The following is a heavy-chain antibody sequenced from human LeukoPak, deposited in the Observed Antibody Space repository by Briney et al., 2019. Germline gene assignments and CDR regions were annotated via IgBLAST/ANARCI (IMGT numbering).Heavy chain of an antibody. Sequence: PSETLSHTCTVSGGSISSYYWSGIWQPPGRGREGMGYIYYSGSTNYNPSLKSRVTISLGTSKNQSSLKLSSVPPADAAVYYCGRARTGSYLADYYFDYWGQGTLVTVSS. J-gene: IGHJ4*02. CDR3: GRARTGSYLADYYFDY. CDR1: GGSISSYY. V-gene: IGHV4-59*01. D-gene: IGHD1-26*01. CDR2: IYYSGST.